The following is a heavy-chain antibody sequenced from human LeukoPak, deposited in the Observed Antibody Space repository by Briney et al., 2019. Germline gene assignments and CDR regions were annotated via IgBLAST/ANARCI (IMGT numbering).Heavy chain of an antibody. CDR2: INPNSGGT. CDR3: ARDIGGYSYGFYGMDV. D-gene: IGHD5-18*01. V-gene: IGHV1-2*02. Sequence: GASVKVSCKASGYTFTGYYMHWVRQAPGQGLEWMGWINPNSGGTNYAQKFQGRVTMTRDTSISTAYMELSRLRSDDTAVYYCARDIGGYSYGFYGMDVWGQGTTVTVSS. J-gene: IGHJ6*02. CDR1: GYTFTGYY.